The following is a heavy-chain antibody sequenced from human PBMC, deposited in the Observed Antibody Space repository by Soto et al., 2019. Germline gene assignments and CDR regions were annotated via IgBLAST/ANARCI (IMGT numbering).Heavy chain of an antibody. CDR2: INHSGST. CDR3: ATGGGNYYYMDV. CDR1: GGSFGGYY. J-gene: IGHJ6*03. D-gene: IGHD3-10*01. V-gene: IGHV4-34*01. Sequence: SETLSLTCAVYGGSFGGYYWSWIRQPPGKGLEWIGEINHSGSTNYNPSLKSRVTISVDTSKNQFSLKLSSVTAADTAVYYCATGGGNYYYMDVWGKGTTVTVSS.